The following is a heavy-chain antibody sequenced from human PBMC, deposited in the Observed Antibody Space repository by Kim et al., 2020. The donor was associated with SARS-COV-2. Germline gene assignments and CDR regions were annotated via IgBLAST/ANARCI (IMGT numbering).Heavy chain of an antibody. CDR2: IYYSGST. CDR3: ARLLMGFGERVFDP. Sequence: SETLSLTCTVSGGSISSSSYYWGWIRQPPGKGLEWIGSIYYSGSTYYNPSLKSRVTISVDTSKNQFSLKLSSVTAADTAVYYCARLLMGFGERVFDPWGQGTLVTVSS. V-gene: IGHV4-39*01. D-gene: IGHD3-10*01. CDR1: GGSISSSSYY. J-gene: IGHJ5*02.